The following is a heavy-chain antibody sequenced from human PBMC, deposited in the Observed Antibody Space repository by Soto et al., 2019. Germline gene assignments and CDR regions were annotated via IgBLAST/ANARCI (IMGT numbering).Heavy chain of an antibody. CDR3: ARGRYCSGGSCARHYYYYYYMDV. CDR1: GFTFSDYY. CDR2: ISSSGSTI. Sequence: QVQLVESGGGLVKPGGSLRLSCAASGFTFSDYYMSWIRQAPGKGLEWVSYISSSGSTIYYADSVKGRFTISRDNAKNSLYRQMNSLRAEDTAVYYCARGRYCSGGSCARHYYYYYYMDVWGKGTTVTVSS. J-gene: IGHJ6*03. D-gene: IGHD2-15*01. V-gene: IGHV3-11*01.